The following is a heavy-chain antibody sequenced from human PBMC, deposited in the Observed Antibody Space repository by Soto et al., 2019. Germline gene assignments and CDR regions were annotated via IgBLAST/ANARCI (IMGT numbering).Heavy chain of an antibody. Sequence: ASVKVSCKASGYTFTSYGISWVRQAPGQGLEWMGWISAYNGNTNYAQKLQGRVTMTTDTSTSTAYMELRSLRSDDTAVYYCARDLVVVAQRYNWFDPWGKGTLVTVSS. CDR3: ARDLVVVAQRYNWFDP. CDR1: GYTFTSYG. V-gene: IGHV1-18*01. CDR2: ISAYNGNT. J-gene: IGHJ5*02. D-gene: IGHD2-15*01.